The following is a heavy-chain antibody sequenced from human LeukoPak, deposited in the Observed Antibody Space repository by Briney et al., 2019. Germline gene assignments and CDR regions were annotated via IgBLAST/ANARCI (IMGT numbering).Heavy chain of an antibody. V-gene: IGHV1-58*02. CDR1: GFTFTSSA. Sequence: SVKVSCKASGFTFTSSAMQWVRQARGQRLEWIGWIVVGSGNTNYAQKFQERVTITRDMSTSTAYMELSSLRSEDTAVYYCAADPITLLGYCSGGSCYEAAFDIWGQGTMVTVSS. CDR2: IVVGSGNT. CDR3: AADPITLLGYCSGGSCYEAAFDI. J-gene: IGHJ3*02. D-gene: IGHD2-15*01.